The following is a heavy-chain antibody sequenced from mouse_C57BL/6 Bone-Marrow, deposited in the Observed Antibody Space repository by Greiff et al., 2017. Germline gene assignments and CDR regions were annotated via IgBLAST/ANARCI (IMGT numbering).Heavy chain of an antibody. CDR3: ARHEEGLRLRGYAMDY. V-gene: IGHV1-62-2*01. CDR1: GYTFTEYT. CDR2: FYPGSGSI. D-gene: IGHD3-2*02. Sequence: QVQLKQSGADLVKPGASVKLSCKASGYTFTEYTIHWVKQRSGQGLEWIGWFYPGSGSIKYNEKFKDKATLTADKSSSTVYMELSRLTSEDSAVYFCARHEEGLRLRGYAMDYWGQGTSVTVSS. J-gene: IGHJ4*01.